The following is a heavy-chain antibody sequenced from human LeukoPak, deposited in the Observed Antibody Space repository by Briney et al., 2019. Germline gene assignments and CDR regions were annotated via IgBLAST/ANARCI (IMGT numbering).Heavy chain of an antibody. Sequence: GGSLRLSCAASGFAFSTYWMHWVRQAPGNGLVWVSHINTDGSSTTYADSVKGRFTISRDNAKNTLYLQMNNLRTEDTAVYYCARDKYYAPEYWGQGTLVTVSS. CDR1: GFAFSTYW. CDR3: ARDKYYAPEY. V-gene: IGHV3-74*03. J-gene: IGHJ4*02. D-gene: IGHD2-2*01. CDR2: INTDGSST.